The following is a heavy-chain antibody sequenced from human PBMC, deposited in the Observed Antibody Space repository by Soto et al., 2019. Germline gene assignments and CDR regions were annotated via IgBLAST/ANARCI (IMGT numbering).Heavy chain of an antibody. V-gene: IGHV1-69*01. CDR2: IIPIFGTA. J-gene: IGHJ4*02. Sequence: KVSCKASGGTFSSYAINWGRQAPGQGLEWMGGIIPIFGTANYAQKFQGRITITADESTSTAYMELSSLRSEDTAVYYCASSGLRAGFWSAPPGGFDYWGQGTLVTVSS. D-gene: IGHD3-3*01. CDR1: GGTFSSYA. CDR3: ASSGLRAGFWSAPPGGFDY.